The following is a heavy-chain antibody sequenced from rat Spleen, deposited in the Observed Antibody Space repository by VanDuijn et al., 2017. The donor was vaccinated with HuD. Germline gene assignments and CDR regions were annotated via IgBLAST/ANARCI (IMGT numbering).Heavy chain of an antibody. V-gene: IGHV5-29*01. D-gene: IGHD1-9*01. J-gene: IGHJ2*01. CDR1: GFTFSDYG. Sequence: EVQLVESGGGLVQPGRSLKLSCAASGFTFSDYGMAWVRQAPTKGLEWVATISYGDRSGHSSTYYRDSVKGRFTISRDNAKSTLSLQMDSLRSEDTATYYCARRYYGYTDYFDYWGQGVMVTVSS. CDR2: ISYGDRSGHSST. CDR3: ARRYYGYTDYFDY.